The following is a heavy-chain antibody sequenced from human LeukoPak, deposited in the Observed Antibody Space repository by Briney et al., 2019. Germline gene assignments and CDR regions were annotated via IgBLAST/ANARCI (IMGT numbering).Heavy chain of an antibody. J-gene: IGHJ6*03. CDR2: IYTSENT. D-gene: IGHD4-17*01. Sequence: PSETLSLTCPVSGGYIGSYYWSWIRQPAGKGLEWIGRIYTSENTDYNPSLKSRVTMSVDMSTSQFSLRLTSVTAADTAVYYCAREGDYGDYPKSFYYMDVWGKGTTVTVSS. CDR3: AREGDYGDYPKSFYYMDV. CDR1: GGYIGSYY. V-gene: IGHV4-4*07.